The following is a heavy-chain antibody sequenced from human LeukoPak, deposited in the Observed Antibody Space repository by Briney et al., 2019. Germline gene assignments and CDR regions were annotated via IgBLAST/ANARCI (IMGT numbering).Heavy chain of an antibody. CDR2: INCNGGST. J-gene: IGHJ5*02. CDR1: GFTFDDYC. Sequence: AGSLRLSCAASGFTFDDYCMSWVRQAPGKGLEWVSGINCNGGSTGYADSVKGRFTISRDNAKNSLYLQMNSLRAEDTALYYCARRITMVGGVNWFDPWGQGTLVTVSS. V-gene: IGHV3-20*04. D-gene: IGHD3-10*01. CDR3: ARRITMVGGVNWFDP.